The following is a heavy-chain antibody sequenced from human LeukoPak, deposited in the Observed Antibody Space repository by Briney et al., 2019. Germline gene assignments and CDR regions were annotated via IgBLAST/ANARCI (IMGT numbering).Heavy chain of an antibody. CDR3: ARVLIPKQYSSSEPFYYYYMDV. Sequence: GASVKVSCKASGYTFTSYDINWVRQATGQGLEWMGWMNPNSGNTGYAQKFQGRVTITRNTSVSTAYMELSSLRSEDTAVYYCARVLIPKQYSSSEPFYYYYMDVWGKGTTVTVSS. D-gene: IGHD6-6*01. J-gene: IGHJ6*03. CDR2: MNPNSGNT. V-gene: IGHV1-8*03. CDR1: GYTFTSYD.